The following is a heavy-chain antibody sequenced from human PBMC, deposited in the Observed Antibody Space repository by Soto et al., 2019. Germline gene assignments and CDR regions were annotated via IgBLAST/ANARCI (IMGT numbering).Heavy chain of an antibody. CDR2: IVVGSGNT. CDR1: GFTFTSSA. D-gene: IGHD3-9*01. J-gene: IGHJ6*02. Sequence: QMQLVQAGPEVKKPGTSVKVSCKASGFTFTSSAVQWVPQARGQRLEWIGWIVVGSGNTNYAQKFQERVTITRDISTSTAYMELSSLRAEETAVYYCAADNGIRYFDWLLPKDYYYYGRDVWGQGTTVTVSS. V-gene: IGHV1-58*01. CDR3: AADNGIRYFDWLLPKDYYYYGRDV.